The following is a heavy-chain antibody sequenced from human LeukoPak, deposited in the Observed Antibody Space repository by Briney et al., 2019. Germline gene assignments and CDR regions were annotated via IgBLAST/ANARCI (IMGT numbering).Heavy chain of an antibody. CDR2: IIPIFGTA. Sequence: ASVKVSCKASGGTFSSYAISWVRQAPGQGLEWMGGIIPIFGTANYAQKFQGRVTITTDESTSTAYMELSSLRSEDTAVYYCARLYWQLVRDDAFDIWGQGTMVTVSS. D-gene: IGHD6-6*01. J-gene: IGHJ3*02. CDR1: GGTFSSYA. V-gene: IGHV1-69*05. CDR3: ARLYWQLVRDDAFDI.